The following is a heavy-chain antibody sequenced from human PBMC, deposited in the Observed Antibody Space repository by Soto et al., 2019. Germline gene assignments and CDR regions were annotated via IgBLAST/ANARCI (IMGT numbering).Heavy chain of an antibody. D-gene: IGHD2-21*02. CDR1: GGTFSSYA. J-gene: IGHJ6*02. Sequence: ASVKVSCKASGGTFSSYAISWVRQAPGQGLEWMGGIIPIFGTANYAQKFQGRVTITADESTSTAYMELSSLRSEDTAVYYCASPYCGGDCPPFYYYYGMDVWGQGTTVTVSS. CDR3: ASPYCGGDCPPFYYYYGMDV. CDR2: IIPIFGTA. V-gene: IGHV1-69*13.